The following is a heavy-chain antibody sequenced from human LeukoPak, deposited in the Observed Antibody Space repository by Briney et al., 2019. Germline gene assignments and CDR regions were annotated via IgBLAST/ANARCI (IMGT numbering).Heavy chain of an antibody. CDR3: AKSTGWPYYFDY. Sequence: PGGSLRLSCAASGFTFSSYAMSWVRQAPGKGLEWVSAISGSGGRSYYADYVKGRFTISRDNSKNTLYLQMNSLGAEDTAVYYCAKSTGWPYYFDYWGQGTLVTVAS. V-gene: IGHV3-23*01. J-gene: IGHJ4*02. CDR2: ISGSGGRS. CDR1: GFTFSSYA. D-gene: IGHD6-19*01.